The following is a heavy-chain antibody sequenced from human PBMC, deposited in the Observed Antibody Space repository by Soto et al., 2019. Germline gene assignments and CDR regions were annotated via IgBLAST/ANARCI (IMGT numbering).Heavy chain of an antibody. D-gene: IGHD2-2*01. CDR3: AKMGYCGSTSCYYFDY. V-gene: IGHV3-23*01. J-gene: IGHJ4*02. CDR1: GFTFSTST. Sequence: VQLLESGGGLVQPGGSLRLSCAASGFTFSTSTVSWVRQAPGKGLELVSFLHAGGDRAYYADSVKGRFTISRDTSRDTLSLQMNSLRAEDTAVYYCAKMGYCGSTSCYYFDYWGQGTLVSVSS. CDR2: LHAGGDRA.